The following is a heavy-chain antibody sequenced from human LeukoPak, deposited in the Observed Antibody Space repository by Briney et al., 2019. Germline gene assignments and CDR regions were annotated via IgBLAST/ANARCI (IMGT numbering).Heavy chain of an antibody. D-gene: IGHD3-22*01. CDR1: GFTFSSYA. J-gene: IGHJ4*02. Sequence: PGGSLRLSCAASGFTFSSYAVSWVRQAPGKGLEWVSAISGSGGSTFYAGSVKGRFNISRDNSKNTVYLQMNSLRAEDTAVYYCAREGDSSGYSYSRYWGQGTLVTVSS. CDR2: ISGSGGST. V-gene: IGHV3-23*01. CDR3: AREGDSSGYSYSRY.